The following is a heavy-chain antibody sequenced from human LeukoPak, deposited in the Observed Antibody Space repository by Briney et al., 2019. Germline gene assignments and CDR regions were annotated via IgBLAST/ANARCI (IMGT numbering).Heavy chain of an antibody. J-gene: IGHJ3*01. V-gene: IGHV1-69*01. CDR1: GGSFSDYP. Sequence: SVKVSCKASGGSFSDYPINWVRQAPGQGLEWLGGIIPKYSASNYAQAFQGRVTITADESTNTVYMEISGLRPDDTAVYYCVRPDRIFGVPAAFDAWGRGTLVAVSS. CDR3: VRPDRIFGVPAAFDA. CDR2: IIPKYSAS. D-gene: IGHD3-3*02.